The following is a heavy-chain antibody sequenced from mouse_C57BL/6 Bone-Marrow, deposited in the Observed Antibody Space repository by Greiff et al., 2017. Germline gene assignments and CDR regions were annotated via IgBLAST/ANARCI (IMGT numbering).Heavy chain of an antibody. Sequence: EVKLVESGGGLVQPGGSLSLSCAASGFTFTDYYMSWVRQPPGKALEWLGFIRNKANGYNTEYSASVKGRFTISRDNSQSILYLQMNALGADDSATYDCARYGGYGADYWGQGTTLTVSS. D-gene: IGHD2-14*01. CDR2: IRNKANGYNT. CDR1: GFTFTDYY. J-gene: IGHJ2*01. V-gene: IGHV7-3*01. CDR3: ARYGGYGADY.